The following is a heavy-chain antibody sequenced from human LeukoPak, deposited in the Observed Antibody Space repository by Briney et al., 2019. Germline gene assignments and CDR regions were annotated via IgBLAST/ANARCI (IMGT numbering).Heavy chain of an antibody. V-gene: IGHV3-23*01. CDR2: ISGSGGST. CDR1: GFTFSSYA. CDR3: AKEGSYNILTGYYKRPFYYMDV. Sequence: PGGSLRLSCAASGFTFSSYAMSWVRQAPGKGLEWVSAISGSGGSTYYADSVKGRFTISRDNSKNMMYLQMNSLRAEDTAVYYCAKEGSYNILTGYYKRPFYYMDVWGKGTTVTISS. J-gene: IGHJ6*03. D-gene: IGHD3-9*01.